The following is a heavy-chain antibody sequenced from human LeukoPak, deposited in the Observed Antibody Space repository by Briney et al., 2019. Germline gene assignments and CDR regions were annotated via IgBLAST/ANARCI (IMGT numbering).Heavy chain of an antibody. J-gene: IGHJ4*02. CDR1: GFSFSFYG. Sequence: PGGSLRLSWATSGFSFSFYGMQWVRQAPGKGLEWVAVIWNDGSQKYYGDSVKGRFTISKDNSRKTVNLQMDSLRAEDTAIYYCTRWGAGGLTLDYWGQGVLVTVSS. CDR3: TRWGAGGLTLDY. CDR2: IWNDGSQK. V-gene: IGHV3-33*01. D-gene: IGHD3-16*01.